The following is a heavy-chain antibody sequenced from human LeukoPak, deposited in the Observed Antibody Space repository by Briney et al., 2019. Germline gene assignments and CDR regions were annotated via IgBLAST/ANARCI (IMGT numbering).Heavy chain of an antibody. D-gene: IGHD1-26*01. V-gene: IGHV3-20*03. CDR1: GFTSEDYG. CDR3: ARVGDDSGSYYDYLDY. CDR2: INWNGVST. Sequence: GGSLRLSHVASGFTSEDYGMSWVRQPPGNGLECVSGINWNGVSTGYADSVKGRFTICRDNAKNSPYLQVNSLRAEDTASYYCARVGDDSGSYYDYLDYWGQGILVTVSS. J-gene: IGHJ4*02.